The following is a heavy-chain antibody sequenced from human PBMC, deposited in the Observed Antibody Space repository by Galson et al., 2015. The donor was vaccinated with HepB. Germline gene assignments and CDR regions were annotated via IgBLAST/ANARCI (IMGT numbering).Heavy chain of an antibody. CDR3: ARGIVDHDAFDL. Sequence: ETLSLTCSVSGGSISTRNYYWSWIRQSPRKELEWIGYVYYTGNVKYNPSLKSRVTILGDTSKNQFSLKLNSVTSTDTAVFYCARGIVDHDAFDLWGHGTMVTVSS. D-gene: IGHD1-26*01. J-gene: IGHJ3*01. V-gene: IGHV4-61*01. CDR2: VYYTGNV. CDR1: GGSISTRNYY.